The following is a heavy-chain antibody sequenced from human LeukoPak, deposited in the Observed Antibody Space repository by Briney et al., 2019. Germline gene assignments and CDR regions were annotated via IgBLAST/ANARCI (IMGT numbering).Heavy chain of an antibody. V-gene: IGHV3-74*01. CDR3: ARGFGQLWFGELLHYDY. Sequence: GGSLRLSCAASGFTFSSYWMHWVRQAPGKGLVWVSRINSDGSSTSYADSVMGRFTISRDNAKNTLYLQMNSLRAEGTAVYYCARGFGQLWFGELLHYDYWGQGTLVTVSS. CDR1: GFTFSSYW. CDR2: INSDGSST. D-gene: IGHD3-10*01. J-gene: IGHJ4*02.